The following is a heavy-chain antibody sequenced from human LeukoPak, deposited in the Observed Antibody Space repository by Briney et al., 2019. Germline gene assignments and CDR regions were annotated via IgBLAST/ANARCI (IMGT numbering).Heavy chain of an antibody. CDR3: ARDRIAAAGIAGKFGY. CDR1: GGSFSGYY. D-gene: IGHD6-13*01. CDR2: INHSGST. V-gene: IGHV4-34*01. Sequence: SETLSLTCAVYGGSFSGYYWSWIRQPPGKGLEWIGEINHSGSTNYNPSLKSRVTISVDTSKNQFSLKLSSVTAADTAEYYCARDRIAAAGIAGKFGYWGQGTLVTVSS. J-gene: IGHJ4*02.